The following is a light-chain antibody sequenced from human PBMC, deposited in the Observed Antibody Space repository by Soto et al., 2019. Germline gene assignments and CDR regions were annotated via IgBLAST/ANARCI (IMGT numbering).Light chain of an antibody. Sequence: EMVMTQSPATLSVSPGERATLSCRASQSVSRNLAWYQQKPGQTPRLLIYGASTRVTGIPARFSGSGSGTEFTLTISSLQSEDFAVYYCHQYNNWPPTFGRGTKVGIK. V-gene: IGKV3-15*01. CDR1: QSVSRN. J-gene: IGKJ1*01. CDR3: HQYNNWPPT. CDR2: GAS.